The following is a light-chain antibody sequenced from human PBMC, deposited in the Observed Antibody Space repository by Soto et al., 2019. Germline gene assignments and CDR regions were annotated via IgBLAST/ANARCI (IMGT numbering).Light chain of an antibody. CDR3: QQYSIYWNT. V-gene: IGKV3-11*01. Sequence: EIVLTQSPATLSLSPGERATLSCRASQSVSSYLAWYQQKPGQAPRLVIYDASKRAPGIPARFSGSGSGTDFTLTISSLEPEDFATYYCQQYSIYWNTFGQGTKLEIK. CDR2: DAS. CDR1: QSVSSY. J-gene: IGKJ2*01.